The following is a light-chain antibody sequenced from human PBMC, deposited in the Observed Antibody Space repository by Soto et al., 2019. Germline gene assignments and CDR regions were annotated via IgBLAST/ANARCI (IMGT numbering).Light chain of an antibody. J-gene: IGLJ3*02. V-gene: IGLV2-14*01. Sequence: QSVLTQPASVSGSPGQSITISCTGTSSDIGGYNSVSWYQQHPGEAPKLIIYEVSNRPSGVSNRFSGSKSGNTASLTISGLQAEDGADYFCISYTNTNTLEVFGGGTKLTVL. CDR2: EVS. CDR1: SSDIGGYNS. CDR3: ISYTNTNTLEV.